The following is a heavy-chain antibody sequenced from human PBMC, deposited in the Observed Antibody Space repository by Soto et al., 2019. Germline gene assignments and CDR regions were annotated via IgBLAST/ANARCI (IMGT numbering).Heavy chain of an antibody. Sequence: QVQLVESGGGVVQPGRSLRLSCAASGFTFSSYGMHWVRQAPGKGLEWVAVIWYDGSNKYYADSVKGRFTISRDNSKNTLYLQMNCLRAEDTAVYYCARDAYYYGSGRGPFDYWGQGTLVTVSS. CDR2: IWYDGSNK. V-gene: IGHV3-33*01. CDR3: ARDAYYYGSGRGPFDY. J-gene: IGHJ4*02. D-gene: IGHD3-10*01. CDR1: GFTFSSYG.